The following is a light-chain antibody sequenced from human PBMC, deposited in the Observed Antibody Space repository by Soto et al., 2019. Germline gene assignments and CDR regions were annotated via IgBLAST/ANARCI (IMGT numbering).Light chain of an antibody. CDR3: QQSYRTPL. J-gene: IGKJ3*01. V-gene: IGKV1-39*01. Sequence: DVQMTQSPSSLSSSVGDSVTITCRASQSISSYLNWYQQKPGKAPKLLIYAASNLQSGVPSSFSGSGSGTDFTISISSLKPEDFATYYCQQSYRTPLFGPGTKVDIK. CDR1: QSISSY. CDR2: AAS.